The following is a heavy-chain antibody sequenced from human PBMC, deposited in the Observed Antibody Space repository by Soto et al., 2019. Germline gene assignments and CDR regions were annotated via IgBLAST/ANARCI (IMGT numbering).Heavy chain of an antibody. CDR1: GYSFTSYG. D-gene: IGHD2-2*01. CDR3: ARAIRAASPTDY. Sequence: ASVKVSCKASGYSFTSYGISWVRQAPGQGLEWMGWISAYNGNTNYAQKLQGRVTMTTDTSTSTAYMELRSLRSDDTAVYYCARAIRAASPTDYWGQGTLVTVSS. J-gene: IGHJ4*02. CDR2: ISAYNGNT. V-gene: IGHV1-18*04.